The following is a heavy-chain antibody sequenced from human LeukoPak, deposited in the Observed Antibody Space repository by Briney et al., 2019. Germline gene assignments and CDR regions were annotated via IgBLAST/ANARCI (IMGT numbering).Heavy chain of an antibody. V-gene: IGHV4-39*07. D-gene: IGHD3-10*01. CDR3: ARMVRGVPYY. J-gene: IGHJ4*02. CDR1: GGSISSSPYY. CDR2: IYYSWTT. Sequence: SQTLSLTCTVSGGSISSSPYYWGWIRQPPGKGLEWIGSIYYSWTTHYNPSLESRVTISVDTSKNQFSLKLASVTAADTVVYYCARMVRGVPYYWGQGTLVTVSS.